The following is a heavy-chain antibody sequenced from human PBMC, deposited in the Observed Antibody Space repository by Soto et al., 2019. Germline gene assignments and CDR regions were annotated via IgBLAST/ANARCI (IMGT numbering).Heavy chain of an antibody. D-gene: IGHD2-2*01. Sequence: PGGSLRLSCAASGFTFSSYAMSWVRQAPGKGLEWVSAISGSGGSTYYADSVKGRFTISRDNSKNTLYLQMNSLRAEDTAVYYCAKGRGYCSSTSCHVGSDYWGQGALVTVSS. CDR1: GFTFSSYA. CDR3: AKGRGYCSSTSCHVGSDY. CDR2: ISGSGGST. V-gene: IGHV3-23*01. J-gene: IGHJ4*02.